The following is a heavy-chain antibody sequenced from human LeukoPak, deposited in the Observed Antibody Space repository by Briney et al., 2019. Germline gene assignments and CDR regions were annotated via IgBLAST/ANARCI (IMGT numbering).Heavy chain of an antibody. V-gene: IGHV1-2*02. J-gene: IGHJ4*02. CDR3: AREHCSSTSCYGREDY. D-gene: IGHD2-2*01. CDR2: INTNSGGT. CDR1: GYTFTGYY. Sequence: ASVKVSCKASGYTFTGYYMHWVQQAPGQGLEWMGWINTNSGGTNYAQKFQGRVTMTRDTSISTAYMELSRLRSDDTAVYYCAREHCSSTSCYGREDYWGQGTLVTVSS.